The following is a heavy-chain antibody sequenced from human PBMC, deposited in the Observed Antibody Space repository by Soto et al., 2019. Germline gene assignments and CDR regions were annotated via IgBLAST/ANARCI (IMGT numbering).Heavy chain of an antibody. Sequence: ASVKVSCKASGYTFTGYYMHWVRQAPGQGLEWMGWINPNSGGTNYAQKFQGRVTMTRDTSISTAYMELSRLRSDDTAVYYCATYSSPSGAPYYYYGMDVWGQGTTVTVSS. CDR1: GYTFTGYY. V-gene: IGHV1-2*02. D-gene: IGHD6-6*01. CDR2: INPNSGGT. CDR3: ATYSSPSGAPYYYYGMDV. J-gene: IGHJ6*02.